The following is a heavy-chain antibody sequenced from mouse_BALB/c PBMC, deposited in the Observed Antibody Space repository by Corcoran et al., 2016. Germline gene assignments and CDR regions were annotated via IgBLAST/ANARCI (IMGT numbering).Heavy chain of an antibody. CDR1: GYTFTDYS. J-gene: IGHJ3*01. CDR2: INTETGEP. V-gene: IGHV9-2-1*01. D-gene: IGHD1-1*01. CDR3: ALSTVVERAGFAY. Sequence: QIQLVQSGPELKKPGETVKISCKASGYTFTDYSMPWVKQAPGKGLKWMGWINTETGEPTYADDFKGRFAFSLETSASTAYLQINNLKNEDTATYFCALSTVVERAGFAYWGQGTLVTVSA.